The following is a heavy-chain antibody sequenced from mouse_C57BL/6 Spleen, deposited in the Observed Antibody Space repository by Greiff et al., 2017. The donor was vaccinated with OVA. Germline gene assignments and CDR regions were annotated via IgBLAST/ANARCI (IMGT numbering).Heavy chain of an antibody. CDR2: ISSGGDYI. Sequence: EVNVVESGEGLVKPGGSLKLSCAASGFTFSSYAMSWVRQTPEKRLEWVAYISSGGDYIYYADTVKGRFTISRDNARNTLYLQMSSLKSEDTAMYYCTRDGSAFDYWGQGTTLTVSS. V-gene: IGHV5-9-1*02. J-gene: IGHJ2*01. CDR1: GFTFSSYA. D-gene: IGHD1-1*01. CDR3: TRDGSAFDY.